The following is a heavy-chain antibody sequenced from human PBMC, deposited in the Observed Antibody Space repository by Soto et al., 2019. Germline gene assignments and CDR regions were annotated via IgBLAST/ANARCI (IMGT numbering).Heavy chain of an antibody. Sequence: QVQLVQSGAEVKKPGASVKVSCKASGYTFTSYDINWVRQATGQGLEWMGWMNPNSGNTGYAQKFQGRVTMTRNTSISTAYMELSSLRSEDTAVYYCAALRGDGYNYYYYYGMDVWGQGTTVTVSS. V-gene: IGHV1-8*01. CDR1: GYTFTSYD. D-gene: IGHD5-12*01. J-gene: IGHJ6*02. CDR3: AALRGDGYNYYYYYGMDV. CDR2: MNPNSGNT.